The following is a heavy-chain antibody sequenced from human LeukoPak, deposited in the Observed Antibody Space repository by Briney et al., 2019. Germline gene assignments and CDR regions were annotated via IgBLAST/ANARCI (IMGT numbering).Heavy chain of an antibody. D-gene: IGHD6-13*01. CDR3: ATSPDGQQLVNYYFDY. J-gene: IGHJ4*02. Sequence: GGSLRLSCAASGFTVSSNYMSWVRQAPGKGLEWVSVIYSGGSTYYADSVKGRFTISRDNSKNTLYLQMNSLRAEDTAVYYCATSPDGQQLVNYYFDYWGQGTLVTVSS. CDR2: IYSGGST. V-gene: IGHV3-53*01. CDR1: GFTVSSNY.